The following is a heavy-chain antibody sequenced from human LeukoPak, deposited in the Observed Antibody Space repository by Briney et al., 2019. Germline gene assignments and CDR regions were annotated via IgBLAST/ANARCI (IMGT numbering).Heavy chain of an antibody. Sequence: GGSLRLSCAASGFTFSSYAMSWVRQAPGKGLEWVSGIGGSGGSTYYADSVKGRFTISRDNSKNTLYLQINSLRAEDTAVYYCAKDLRNRVAAVDYWGQGTLVTVSS. CDR2: IGGSGGST. J-gene: IGHJ4*02. V-gene: IGHV3-23*01. CDR3: AKDLRNRVAAVDY. D-gene: IGHD1-14*01. CDR1: GFTFSSYA.